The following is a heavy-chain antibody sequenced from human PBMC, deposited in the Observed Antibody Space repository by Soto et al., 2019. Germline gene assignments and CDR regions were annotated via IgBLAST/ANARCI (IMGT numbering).Heavy chain of an antibody. CDR1: EVKCESYG. V-gene: IGHV3-21*01. CDR2: ISSSTTYI. D-gene: IGHD2-21*01. J-gene: IGHJ4*02. Sequence: GVPMRHPWGAAEVKCESYGRNRIIKNQGRGLEWVSSISSSTTYISYSDSVRGRFTISRDNAKNSLYLQMNSLRAEDTAVYYCARDPVGVDSTFYFDSWGQGSLVTVSS. CDR3: ARDPVGVDSTFYFDS.